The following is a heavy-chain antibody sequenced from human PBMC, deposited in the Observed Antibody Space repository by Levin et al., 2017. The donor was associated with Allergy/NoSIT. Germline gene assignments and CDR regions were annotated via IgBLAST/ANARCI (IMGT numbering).Heavy chain of an antibody. V-gene: IGHV4-59*01. CDR1: GGSISTYI. CDR3: VREQKGSCSGGRCSSRYYYAMDV. Sequence: SETLSLTCTVSGGSISTYIWSWIRQSPGKGLEWIGYVYYTGSTDYNPSLKSRVTMSIDTSKNQFSLKLTSVTAADTAVYYCVREQKGSCSGGRCSSRYYYAMDVWGQGTTVTVSS. CDR2: VYYTGST. D-gene: IGHD2-15*01. J-gene: IGHJ6*02.